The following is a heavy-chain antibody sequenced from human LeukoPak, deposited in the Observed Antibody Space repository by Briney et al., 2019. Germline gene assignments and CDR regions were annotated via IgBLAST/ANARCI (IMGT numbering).Heavy chain of an antibody. J-gene: IGHJ6*03. V-gene: IGHV1-2*02. CDR1: GYTFTGYY. D-gene: IGHD1-26*01. CDR2: INPNSGGT. CDR3: ARDIYGQWRPDTPSRLGATTSLLYYYMDV. Sequence: ASVKVSCKASGYTFTGYYMHWVRQAPGQGLEWMGWINPNSGGTNYAQKFQGRVTMTRDTSISTAYMELSRLRSDDTAVYYCARDIYGQWRPDTPSRLGATTSLLYYYMDVWGKGTTVTVSS.